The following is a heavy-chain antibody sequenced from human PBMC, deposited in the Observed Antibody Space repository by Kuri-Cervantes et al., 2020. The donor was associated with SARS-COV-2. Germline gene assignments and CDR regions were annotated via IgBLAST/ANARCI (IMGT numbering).Heavy chain of an antibody. CDR2: IYYSGTT. Sequence: WIRQPPGKGLEWSGSIYYSGTTSYNPSLKSRVSISVDTSKNQFSLKLNSVTAADTAVYYCARHRDFWSGFNWFDPWGQGTLVTVSS. J-gene: IGHJ5*02. V-gene: IGHV4-39*01. CDR3: ARHRDFWSGFNWFDP. D-gene: IGHD3-3*01.